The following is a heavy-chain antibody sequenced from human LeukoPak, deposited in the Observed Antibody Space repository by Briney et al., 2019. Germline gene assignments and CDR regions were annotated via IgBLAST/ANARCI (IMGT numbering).Heavy chain of an antibody. Sequence: PGGSLRLSCAASGFTFSDYYMSWIRQAPGKGLEWIGEINHSGSTNYNPSLKSRVTISVDTSKNQFSLKLSSVTAADTAVYYCASGSGSWFSWGQGTLVTVSS. CDR1: GFTFSDYY. CDR2: INHSGST. V-gene: IGHV4-34*01. J-gene: IGHJ5*02. D-gene: IGHD6-13*01. CDR3: ASGSGSWFS.